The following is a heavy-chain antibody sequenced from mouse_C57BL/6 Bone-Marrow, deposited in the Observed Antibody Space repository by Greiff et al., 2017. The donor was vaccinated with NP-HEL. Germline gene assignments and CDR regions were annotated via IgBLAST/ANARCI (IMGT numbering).Heavy chain of an antibody. D-gene: IGHD2-4*01. CDR1: GYTFTSYW. J-gene: IGHJ1*03. CDR2: IDPSDSNT. CDR3: AGSDCDCSWYFDV. V-gene: IGHV1-69*01. Sequence: VQLQQPGAELVMPGASVKLSCKASGYTFTSYWMHWVKQRPGQGLEWIGEIDPSDSNTNYNQKFKGKSTLTVDKSSSTAYMQLSSLTSEDSEVSYCAGSDCDCSWYFDVWGTGTTVTGSS.